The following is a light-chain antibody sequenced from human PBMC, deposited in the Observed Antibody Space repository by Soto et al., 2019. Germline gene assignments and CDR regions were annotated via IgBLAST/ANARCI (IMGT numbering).Light chain of an antibody. J-gene: IGKJ2*01. CDR2: DAS. V-gene: IGKV3-11*01. CDR3: QQYNDWPPMYT. Sequence: EILLTQSPATLSLSPGERATLSCRASQSVGSYLAWYQQKPGQAPRLLIYDASNRATGIPARFSGSGSGAEFTLTISSLQSEDFAVYYCQQYNDWPPMYTFGQGTKVDIK. CDR1: QSVGSY.